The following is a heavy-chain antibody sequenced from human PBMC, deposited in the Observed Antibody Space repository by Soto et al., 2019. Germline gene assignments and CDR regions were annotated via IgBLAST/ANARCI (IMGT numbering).Heavy chain of an antibody. Sequence: PGGSMKLSCAASGFTFNSYAVSWVRQAPGKGLEWVSAISGSGGSTYYADSVKGRFTISRDNSKNTLYLQMNSLRAEDTAVYYCAKDHIRYDSSGYYYFNWGQGTLVTVSS. J-gene: IGHJ4*02. V-gene: IGHV3-23*01. CDR2: ISGSGGST. CDR3: AKDHIRYDSSGYYYFN. CDR1: GFTFNSYA. D-gene: IGHD3-22*01.